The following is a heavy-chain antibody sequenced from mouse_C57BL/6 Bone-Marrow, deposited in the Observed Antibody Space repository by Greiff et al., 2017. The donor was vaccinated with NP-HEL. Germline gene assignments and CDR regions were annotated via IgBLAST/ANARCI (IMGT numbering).Heavy chain of an antibody. V-gene: IGHV1-62-2*01. Sequence: VKLMESGAELVKPGASVKLSCKASGYTFTEYTIHWVKQRSGQGLEWIGWFYPGSGSIKYNEKFKDKATLTADKSSSTVYMELSRLTSEDSAVYFCARHEDIEYGYDAMDYWGQGTSVTVSS. CDR3: ARHEDIEYGYDAMDY. CDR2: FYPGSGSI. CDR1: GYTFTEYT. J-gene: IGHJ4*01. D-gene: IGHD2-10*02.